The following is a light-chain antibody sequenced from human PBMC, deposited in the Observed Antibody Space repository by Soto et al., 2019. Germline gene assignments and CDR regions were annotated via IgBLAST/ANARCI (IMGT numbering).Light chain of an antibody. Sequence: EIVLTQSPGTLSLSAGERVTLSCRASQSVSSSYSAWYQQKPGQAPRLLIYDASNRATGIPARFSGSGSGTDFTLTISSLEPEDFAVYYCQQRSNWPSFGPGTKVDIK. CDR1: QSVSSSY. J-gene: IGKJ3*01. V-gene: IGKV3D-20*02. CDR3: QQRSNWPS. CDR2: DAS.